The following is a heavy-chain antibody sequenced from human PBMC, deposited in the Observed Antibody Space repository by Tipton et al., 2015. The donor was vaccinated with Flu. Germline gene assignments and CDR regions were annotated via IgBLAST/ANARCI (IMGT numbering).Heavy chain of an antibody. D-gene: IGHD3-10*01. CDR3: ARGSGSGTFVIFDF. V-gene: IGHV4-4*07. Sequence: PGLVKPSETLSLTCTVSGGSLSSFYWTWIRQSAGKGLEWIGRVYSSGTTNFNPSLKSRLTMSLDASKNQFSLTLNSVTAADTAVYYCARGSGSGTFVIFDFWGQGTLVTVS. CDR1: GGSLSSFY. CDR2: VYSSGTT. J-gene: IGHJ5*01.